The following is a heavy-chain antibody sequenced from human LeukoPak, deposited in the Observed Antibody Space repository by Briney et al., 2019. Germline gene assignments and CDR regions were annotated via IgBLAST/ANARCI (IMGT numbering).Heavy chain of an antibody. CDR2: INPNSGDT. D-gene: IGHD5-12*01. Sequence: GASVKVSCKASGYTFTNHPMHWVRQAPGQGLEWMGWINPNSGDTNYVQKFQGRVTMTRDPSISTAYMELSGLRADDTAVYYCARERYTAHGNFDYWGQGTQVTVSS. V-gene: IGHV1-2*02. CDR3: ARERYTAHGNFDY. CDR1: GYTFTNHP. J-gene: IGHJ4*02.